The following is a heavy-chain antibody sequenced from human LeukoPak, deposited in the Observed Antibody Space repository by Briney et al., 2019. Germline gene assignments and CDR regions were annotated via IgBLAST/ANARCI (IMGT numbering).Heavy chain of an antibody. D-gene: IGHD6-6*01. V-gene: IGHV1-69*13. Sequence: SVKVSCRASGGTFSSYAISWVRQAPGQGLEWMGGIIPIFGTANYAQKFQGRVTITADESTSTAYMELSSLRSEDTAVYYCASGPSDLGSSSQYWGQGTLVTVSS. CDR2: IIPIFGTA. CDR3: ASGPSDLGSSSQY. J-gene: IGHJ4*02. CDR1: GGTFSSYA.